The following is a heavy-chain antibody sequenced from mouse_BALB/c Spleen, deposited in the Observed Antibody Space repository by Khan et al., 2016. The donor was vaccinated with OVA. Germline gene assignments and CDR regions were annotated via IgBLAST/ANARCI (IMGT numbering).Heavy chain of an antibody. D-gene: IGHD2-3*01. CDR1: GYSITSDYA. Sequence: EVKLLESGPGLVKPSQSLSLTCTVTGYSITSDYAWNWIRQFPGNKLEWMGHISYSGNTKYNPSLKSRISITRDTSKNQFFLQLNSVTTEDTATYYCARIDEGDFDYWGQGTTLTVSS. V-gene: IGHV3-2*02. CDR3: ARIDEGDFDY. J-gene: IGHJ2*01. CDR2: ISYSGNT.